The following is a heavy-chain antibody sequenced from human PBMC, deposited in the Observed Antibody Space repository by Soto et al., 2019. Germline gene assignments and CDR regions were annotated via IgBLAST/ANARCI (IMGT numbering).Heavy chain of an antibody. CDR1: GGSFSGYY. V-gene: IGHV4-34*01. J-gene: IGHJ4*02. CDR2: INHSGGT. Sequence: SETLSLTCAVYGGSFSGYYWSWIRQPPGKGLEWIGEINHSGGTNYNPSLKSRVTISVDTSRNQFSLKLSSVTAADTAVYYCTRVLDTAMVPDYWGQGTLVTVSS. D-gene: IGHD5-18*01. CDR3: TRVLDTAMVPDY.